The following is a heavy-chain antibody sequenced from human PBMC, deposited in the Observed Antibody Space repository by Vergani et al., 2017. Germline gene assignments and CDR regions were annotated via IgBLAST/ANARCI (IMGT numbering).Heavy chain of an antibody. CDR1: GGTFSSYA. D-gene: IGHD4-17*01. CDR2: IITIFGTA. J-gene: IGHJ6*02. CDR3: ARFRNGGDYEVGYYYYYGMDV. Sequence: QVQLVQSGAEVKKPGSSVKVSCKASGGTFSSYAISWVRQAPGQGLEWMGRIITIFGTANYAQKFQGRVTITADESTSTAYMELSSLRSEDTAVYYCARFRNGGDYEVGYYYYYGMDVWGQGTTVTVSS. V-gene: IGHV1-69*13.